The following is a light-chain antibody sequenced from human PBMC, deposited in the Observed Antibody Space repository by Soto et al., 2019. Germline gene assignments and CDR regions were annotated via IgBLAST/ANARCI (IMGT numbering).Light chain of an antibody. J-gene: IGKJ3*01. CDR3: QQRSNWPIFT. CDR2: DAS. Sequence: EIVLTQSPATLSLSPGERATLSCRASQSVSSSLAWYQQKPGQAPRPLIYDASNRATGIPARFSGSGSGTDFTLTISSLEPEDFAVYYCQQRSNWPIFTFGPGTKVDIK. CDR1: QSVSSS. V-gene: IGKV3-11*01.